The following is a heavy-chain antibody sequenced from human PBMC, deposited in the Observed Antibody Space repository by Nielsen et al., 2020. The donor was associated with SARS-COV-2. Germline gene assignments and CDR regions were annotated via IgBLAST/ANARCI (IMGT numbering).Heavy chain of an antibody. Sequence: GGSLRLSCAASGFTFSSYAMHWVRQAPGKGLEWVAVISYDGSNKYYADSVKGRFTISRDNSKNTLYLQMNSLRAEDTAVYYCARDGPTRATATDYWDQGTLVTVSS. CDR2: ISYDGSNK. CDR1: GFTFSSYA. CDR3: ARDGPTRATATDY. J-gene: IGHJ4*02. D-gene: IGHD2-2*01. V-gene: IGHV3-30-3*01.